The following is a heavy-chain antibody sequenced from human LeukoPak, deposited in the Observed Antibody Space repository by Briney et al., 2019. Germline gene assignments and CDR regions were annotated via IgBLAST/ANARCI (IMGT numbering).Heavy chain of an antibody. CDR1: GGSFSGYY. Sequence: PSETLSLTCAVYGGSFSGYYWSWIRQPPGKGLEWIGEINHSGSTNYNPSLKSRVTISLGTSKNQFSLKLSSVTAADTAVYYCARALLPRSLFDYWGQGTLVTVSS. J-gene: IGHJ4*02. CDR3: ARALLPRSLFDY. CDR2: INHSGST. V-gene: IGHV4-34*01. D-gene: IGHD1-14*01.